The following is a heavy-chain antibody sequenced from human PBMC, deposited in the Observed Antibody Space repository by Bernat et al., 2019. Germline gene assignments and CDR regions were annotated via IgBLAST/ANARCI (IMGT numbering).Heavy chain of an antibody. CDR3: AKDQGGYGMDV. CDR1: GFTFSSYG. Sequence: QVQLVESGGGVVQPGRSLRLSCAASGFTFSSYGMHWVRQAPGKGLEWVAVISYDGSNKYYADSVKGRFTISRDNSKNTLYLQMNSLRAEDTAVYYCAKDQGGYGMDVWGRGTTVTVSS. J-gene: IGHJ6*02. D-gene: IGHD2-15*01. CDR2: ISYDGSNK. V-gene: IGHV3-30*18.